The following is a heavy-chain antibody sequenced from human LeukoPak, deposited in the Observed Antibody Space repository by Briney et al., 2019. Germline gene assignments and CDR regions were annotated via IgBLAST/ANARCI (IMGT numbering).Heavy chain of an antibody. CDR1: GGTFSSYA. D-gene: IGHD5-24*01. Sequence: ASVKVSCKASGGTFSSYAISWVRQAPGQGLEWMGRIIPIFGTANYAQKFQGRVTITTDESTSTAYMELSSLRSEDTAVYYCARGPWDGYNPNYFDYWGQGTLVTVSS. CDR2: IIPIFGTA. J-gene: IGHJ4*02. CDR3: ARGPWDGYNPNYFDY. V-gene: IGHV1-69*05.